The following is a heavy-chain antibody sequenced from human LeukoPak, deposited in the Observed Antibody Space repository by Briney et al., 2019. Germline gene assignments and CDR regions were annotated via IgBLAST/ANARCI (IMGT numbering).Heavy chain of an antibody. CDR2: IYYSGSP. J-gene: IGHJ6*03. CDR1: GGSIRSRGYC. Sequence: PSETPSLTRTVSGGSIRSRGYCWSWIRQHPGKGLEWIGYIYYSGSPYYNPSLKSRVTISVDTSKNQFSLKLSSVTAADTAVYYCARGRKCSSTSCYPDYYYYYMDVWGKGTTVTVSS. D-gene: IGHD2-2*01. V-gene: IGHV4-31*03. CDR3: ARGRKCSSTSCYPDYYYYYMDV.